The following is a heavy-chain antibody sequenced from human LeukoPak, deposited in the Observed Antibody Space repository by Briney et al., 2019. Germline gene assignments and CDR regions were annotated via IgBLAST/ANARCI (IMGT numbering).Heavy chain of an antibody. J-gene: IGHJ4*02. CDR3: ARQDGDLDY. CDR1: GYTFTGYY. V-gene: IGHV1-2*02. CDR2: INPNSDDT. D-gene: IGHD4-17*01. Sequence: VASVKVPCKASGYTFTGYYIYWVRQAPGQGLEWMGWINPNSDDTSYAQKFQGRVTMTRDTSVSTAYMELSRLSSDDTAVYYCARQDGDLDYWGQGTLVTVSS.